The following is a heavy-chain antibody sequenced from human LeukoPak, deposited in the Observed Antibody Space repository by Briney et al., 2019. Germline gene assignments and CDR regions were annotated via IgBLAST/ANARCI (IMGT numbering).Heavy chain of an antibody. J-gene: IGHJ4*02. CDR2: ISGSGGST. CDR1: GFTFSSYA. CDR3: AKVGGITMAEDY. Sequence: GGSLRLSCAASGFTFSSYAMSWVRQAPGKGLEWVSAISGSGGSTYYADSVKGRFTISRDNSKNTLYLQMNSLRAEDTAVHYCAKVGGITMAEDYWGQGTLVTVSS. V-gene: IGHV3-23*01. D-gene: IGHD3-10*01.